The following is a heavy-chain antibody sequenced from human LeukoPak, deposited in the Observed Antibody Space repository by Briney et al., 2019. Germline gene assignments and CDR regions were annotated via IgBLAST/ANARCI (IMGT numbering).Heavy chain of an antibody. J-gene: IGHJ4*02. CDR3: ARTDYDILTGYSFDY. D-gene: IGHD3-9*01. V-gene: IGHV3-30-3*01. CDR1: GFTFSSYA. CDR2: ISYDGSNK. Sequence: GGSLRLSCAASGFTFSSYATHWVRQAPGKGLEWVAVISYDGSNKYYADSVKGRSTISRDNSKNALYLQMNSLRAEDTAVYYCARTDYDILTGYSFDYWGQGTLVTVSS.